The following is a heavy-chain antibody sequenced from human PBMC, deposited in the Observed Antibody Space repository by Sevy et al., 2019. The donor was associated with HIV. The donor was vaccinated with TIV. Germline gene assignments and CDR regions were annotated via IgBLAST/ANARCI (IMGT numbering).Heavy chain of an antibody. CDR1: GFTFSDYY. Sequence: GGSLRLSCTASGFTFSDYYMSWIRQAPGKGLEWVSYISGLSNYSNYADSVKGRFSISRDNVKDSLYLQMNSLRADDTAVYFCARRAVNWDYFEYWGQGTLVTVSS. V-gene: IGHV3-11*06. J-gene: IGHJ4*02. CDR2: ISGLSNYS. CDR3: ARRAVNWDYFEY. D-gene: IGHD3-16*01.